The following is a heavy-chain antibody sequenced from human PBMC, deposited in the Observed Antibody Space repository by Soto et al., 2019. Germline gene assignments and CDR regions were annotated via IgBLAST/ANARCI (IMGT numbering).Heavy chain of an antibody. CDR1: GYDFTTYG. CDR2: TSAHNGNT. Sequence: QVHLVQSGAEVKKPGASVKVSCKGSGYDFTTYGITWVRQAPEQGLEWMAWTSAHNGNTDYAQKLQGRVTVTRDTSTSTAYMELRSLRSDDTAVYYCARGRYGDYWGQGALVTVSS. V-gene: IGHV1-18*01. CDR3: ARGRYGDY. D-gene: IGHD1-1*01. J-gene: IGHJ4*02.